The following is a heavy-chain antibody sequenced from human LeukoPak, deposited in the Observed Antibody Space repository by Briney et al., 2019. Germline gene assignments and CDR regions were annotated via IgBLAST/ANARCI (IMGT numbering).Heavy chain of an antibody. CDR2: INNDGSST. D-gene: IGHD3-3*01. Sequence: GGSLRLSCAASGFSFDSHWMHWVRQGPDEAVVWLSRINNDGSSTSHADSVRGRFTISRDNFRNVLYLQLDSLGAEDTAVYYRGRDPILGNEGGYYMDVWGKGTKVTVSS. CDR1: GFSFDSHW. J-gene: IGHJ6*03. V-gene: IGHV3-74*01. CDR3: GRDPILGNEGGYYMDV.